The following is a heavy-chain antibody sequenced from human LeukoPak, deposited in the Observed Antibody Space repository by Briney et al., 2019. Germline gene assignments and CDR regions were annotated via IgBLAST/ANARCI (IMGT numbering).Heavy chain of an antibody. CDR2: INWNGGST. CDR1: GFTFDDYG. J-gene: IGHJ4*02. CDR3: AKDLHSIAVAGPSTIFDY. Sequence: VGSLRLSCAASGFTFDDYGMSWVRQAPGKGLEWVSGINWNGGSTGYADSVKGRFTISRDNAKNSLYLQINSLRAEDTALYYCAKDLHSIAVAGPSTIFDYWGQGTLVTVSS. V-gene: IGHV3-20*04. D-gene: IGHD6-19*01.